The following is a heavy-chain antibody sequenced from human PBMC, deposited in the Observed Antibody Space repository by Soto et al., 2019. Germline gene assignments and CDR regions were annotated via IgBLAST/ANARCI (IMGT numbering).Heavy chain of an antibody. CDR3: ARVLDCSSTSCYFEVYGMDV. D-gene: IGHD2-2*01. Sequence: SVKVSCKASGGTFSSYAISWVRQAPGQGLEWMGGIIPIFGTANYAQKFQGRVTITADKSTSTAYMELSSLRSEDTAVYYCARVLDCSSTSCYFEVYGMDVWGQGTKVTVSS. V-gene: IGHV1-69*06. CDR2: IIPIFGTA. CDR1: GGTFSSYA. J-gene: IGHJ6*02.